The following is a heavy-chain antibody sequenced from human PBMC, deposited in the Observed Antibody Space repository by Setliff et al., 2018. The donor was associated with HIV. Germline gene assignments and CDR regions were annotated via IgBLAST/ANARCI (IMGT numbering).Heavy chain of an antibody. CDR2: INPNSGGT. J-gene: IGHJ6*02. CDR3: ARLTTVGKLEREPDYYYYYGMDV. D-gene: IGHD1-1*01. Sequence: GASVKVSCKASGYTFTGYYMHWVRQAPGQGLEWMGWINPNSGGTNYAQKLQGRVTMTTDTSTSTAYMELRSLRSDDTAVYYCARLTTVGKLEREPDYYYYYGMDVWGQGTTVTVSS. CDR1: GYTFTGYY. V-gene: IGHV1-2*02.